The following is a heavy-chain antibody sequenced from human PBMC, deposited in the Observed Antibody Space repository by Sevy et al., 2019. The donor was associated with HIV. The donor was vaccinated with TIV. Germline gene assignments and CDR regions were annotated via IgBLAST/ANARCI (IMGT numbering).Heavy chain of an antibody. CDR2: INSDGSST. CDR1: GFTFSSYW. D-gene: IGHD3-22*01. V-gene: IGHV3-74*01. Sequence: GGSLRLSCAASGFTFSSYWMHWVRQAPGKGLVWVSRINSDGSSTRYADSVKGRFTISRDNAKNTLYLQMNSLRAEDTAVYYCASIAQPYYYDSSGYADPLFDYWGQGTLVTVSS. CDR3: ASIAQPYYYDSSGYADPLFDY. J-gene: IGHJ4*02.